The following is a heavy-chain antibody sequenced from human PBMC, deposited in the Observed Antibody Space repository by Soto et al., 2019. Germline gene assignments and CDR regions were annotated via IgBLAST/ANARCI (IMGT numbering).Heavy chain of an antibody. Sequence: EVQLVESGGGLIQPGGSLRLSCTVSGFTVSGTYMTWVRQAPGEGLKCVSVIYREGSTHYADSVKGRFTISRDNAKNTAYLQMNSLRVWDTAMYYCARAVPAWPYAYWGQGTLGTVSS. J-gene: IGHJ4*02. CDR1: GFTVSGTY. D-gene: IGHD2-2*01. V-gene: IGHV3-53*01. CDR2: IYREGST. CDR3: ARAVPAWPYAY.